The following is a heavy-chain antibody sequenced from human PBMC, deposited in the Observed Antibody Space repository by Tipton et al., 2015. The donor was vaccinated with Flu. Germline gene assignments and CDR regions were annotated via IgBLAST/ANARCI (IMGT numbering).Heavy chain of an antibody. CDR3: AREARGCSSTSCYADYYYGMDV. CDR1: GYTFTGYY. J-gene: IGHJ6*02. Sequence: QVQLVQSGAEVKKPGASVKVSCKASGYTFTGYYMHWVRQAPGQGLEWMGWINPNSGGTNYAQKFQGRVTMTRDTSISTAYMELSRLRSDDTAVYYCAREARGCSSTSCYADYYYGMDVWGQGTTVTVSS. V-gene: IGHV1-2*02. CDR2: INPNSGGT. D-gene: IGHD2-2*01.